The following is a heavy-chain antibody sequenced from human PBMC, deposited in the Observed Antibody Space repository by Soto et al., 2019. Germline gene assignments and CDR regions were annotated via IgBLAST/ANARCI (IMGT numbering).Heavy chain of an antibody. CDR1: GFTFGDYA. CDR2: IRSKAYGGTT. V-gene: IGHV3-49*04. Sequence: GGSLRLSCTASGFTFGDYAMSWVRQAPGKGLEWVGYIRSKAYGGTTEYAAYVKGRFTISRDDSKSIAYLQMNSLKTEDTAVYYCTRSVRRDGYNSGYWGQGTLVTVSS. J-gene: IGHJ4*02. D-gene: IGHD5-12*01. CDR3: TRSVRRDGYNSGY.